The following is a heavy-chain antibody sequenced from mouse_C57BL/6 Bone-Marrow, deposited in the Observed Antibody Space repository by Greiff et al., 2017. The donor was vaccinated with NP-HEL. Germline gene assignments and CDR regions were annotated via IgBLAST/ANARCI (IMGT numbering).Heavy chain of an antibody. CDR3: ARSNYYGVAY. V-gene: IGHV1-54*01. CDR2: INPGSGGT. D-gene: IGHD1-1*01. CDR1: GYAFTNYL. J-gene: IGHJ3*01. Sequence: VQLQQSGAELVRPGTSVKVSCKASGYAFTNYLIEWVKQRPGQGLEWIGVINPGSGGTNYNEKFKGKATLTADKSSSTAYMQLSSLTSEDSAVYFCARSNYYGVAYWGQGTLVTVSA.